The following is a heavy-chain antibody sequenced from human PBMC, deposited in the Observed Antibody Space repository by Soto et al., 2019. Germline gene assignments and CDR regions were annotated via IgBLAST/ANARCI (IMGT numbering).Heavy chain of an antibody. V-gene: IGHV4-34*01. D-gene: IGHD2-8*01. J-gene: IGHJ5*02. Sequence: QVQLQQWGAGLLKPSETLSLTCAVYGGSFSGYYWSWIRQPPGKGLEWIGEINHSGSTNYNPSLKSRVTISVDTSKNQFSLKLSSVTAADTAVYYCARGLSRNIVLMVYAIANWFDPWGHGTLVTVSS. CDR2: INHSGST. CDR3: ARGLSRNIVLMVYAIANWFDP. CDR1: GGSFSGYY.